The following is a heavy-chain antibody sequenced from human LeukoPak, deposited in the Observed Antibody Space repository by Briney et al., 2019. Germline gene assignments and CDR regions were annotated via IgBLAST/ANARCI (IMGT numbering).Heavy chain of an antibody. J-gene: IGHJ4*02. D-gene: IGHD3-3*01. CDR2: VHLDGRT. Sequence: SETLSLTCTVSGGSISSYYWSWIRQPPGKGLEWIVEVHLDGRTNYNPSLESRLTMSVDVSENQVSLKLTSVTAADTAVYYCAREGGFYRPLDYSGQGTLVTVSS. CDR3: AREGGFYRPLDY. CDR1: GGSISSYY. V-gene: IGHV4-59*12.